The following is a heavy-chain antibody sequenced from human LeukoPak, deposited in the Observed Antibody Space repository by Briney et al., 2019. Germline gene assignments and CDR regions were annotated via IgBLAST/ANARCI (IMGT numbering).Heavy chain of an antibody. CDR3: ARLCSSTSCYHYYGMDV. CDR2: IYYSGST. J-gene: IGHJ6*02. Sequence: SETLSLTCTVSGGSISSYYWSWIRQPPGKGLEWIGYIYYSGSTNYNPSLKSRVTISVDTSKNQFSLKLSSVTAADTAVYYCARLCSSTSCYHYYGMDVWGQGTTVTVSS. V-gene: IGHV4-59*01. CDR1: GGSISSYY. D-gene: IGHD2-2*01.